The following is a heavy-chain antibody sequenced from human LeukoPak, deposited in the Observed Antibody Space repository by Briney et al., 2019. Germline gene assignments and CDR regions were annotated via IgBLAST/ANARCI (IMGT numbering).Heavy chain of an antibody. V-gene: IGHV4-59*01. CDR1: IDSISSYY. CDR2: VFYSGST. D-gene: IGHD1-1*01. CDR3: AGSYNWSDDFDY. J-gene: IGHJ4*02. Sequence: SETLSLTCTVSIDSISSYYWSWIRQPPGKGLEWVGYVFYSGSTNYNPSLKSRVTISVDTSKNQLSLKLNSVTAADTAVYYCAGSYNWSDDFDYWGPGTLVTVSS.